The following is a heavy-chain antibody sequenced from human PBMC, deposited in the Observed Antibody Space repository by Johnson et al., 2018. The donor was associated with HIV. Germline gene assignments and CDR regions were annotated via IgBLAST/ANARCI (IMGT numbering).Heavy chain of an antibody. Sequence: VQLVESGGGLVQPGGSLRLSCAASGFIVRSNYMNWVRQAPGKGLEWVSVIYSGGDTYYSDSVMGRFTISRDTSKNTLYLQMNSLRGDDTAVYYCTRVSSTSWAFDIWGQGTMVTVSS. J-gene: IGHJ3*02. CDR2: IYSGGDT. D-gene: IGHD2-15*01. V-gene: IGHV3-66*01. CDR1: GFIVRSNY. CDR3: TRVSSTSWAFDI.